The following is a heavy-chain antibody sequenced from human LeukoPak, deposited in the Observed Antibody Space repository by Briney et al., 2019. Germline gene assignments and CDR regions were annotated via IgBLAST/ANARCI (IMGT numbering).Heavy chain of an antibody. J-gene: IGHJ4*02. D-gene: IGHD5-18*01. V-gene: IGHV4-39*01. CDR1: GGSISSSSCY. Sequence: PSETLSLTCTVSGGSISSSSCYWGWIRQPPGKGLEWIGSIYYSGSTYYNPSLKSRVTISVDTSKNQFSLKLSSVTAADTAVYYCARRRGYSYGLYYFDYWGQGTLVAVSS. CDR3: ARRRGYSYGLYYFDY. CDR2: IYYSGST.